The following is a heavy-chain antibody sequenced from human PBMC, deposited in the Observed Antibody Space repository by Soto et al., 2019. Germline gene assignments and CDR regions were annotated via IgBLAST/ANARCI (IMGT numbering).Heavy chain of an antibody. CDR3: ARYGGNSLDY. D-gene: IGHD2-21*02. Sequence: SETLSLTCTVSGGSISSGDYYWSWIRQPPGKGLELIGYIYYSGYTYYNPSLKSRVTISPDTSKNQFSLKLSSVTAADTAVYYCARYGGNSLDYWGQGTLVTVSS. CDR1: GGSISSGDYY. CDR2: IYYSGYT. V-gene: IGHV4-30-4*01. J-gene: IGHJ4*02.